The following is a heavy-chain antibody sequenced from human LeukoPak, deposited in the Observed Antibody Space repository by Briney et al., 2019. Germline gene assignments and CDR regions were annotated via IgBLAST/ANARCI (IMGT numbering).Heavy chain of an antibody. Sequence: TGGSLRLSCAASGFTFSDYYMSWIRQAPGKGLEWVSHISSSGSTIYYADSVKGRFTISRDNAKNSLYLQMNSLRAEDTAVYYCARVTYSSSRYPGDDYWGQGTPVTVSS. CDR2: ISSSGSTI. V-gene: IGHV3-11*01. CDR3: ARVTYSSSRYPGDDY. D-gene: IGHD6-13*01. J-gene: IGHJ4*02. CDR1: GFTFSDYY.